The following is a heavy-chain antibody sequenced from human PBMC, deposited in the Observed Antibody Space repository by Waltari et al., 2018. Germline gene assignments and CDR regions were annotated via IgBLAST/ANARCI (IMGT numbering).Heavy chain of an antibody. D-gene: IGHD3-3*01. Sequence: QVHLVESGGGVVQPGRSLRLSCAASGSTFRSYGMHWVRQAPGKGLEWVAIISNDGSKKYYVDSVNGRFTISRDNSKSTLYLQMNSLRAQDTAVYYCAKDDTTIFGVGIDNWGQGTLVTVSS. V-gene: IGHV3-30*18. CDR2: ISNDGSKK. CDR3: AKDDTTIFGVGIDN. J-gene: IGHJ4*02. CDR1: GSTFRSYG.